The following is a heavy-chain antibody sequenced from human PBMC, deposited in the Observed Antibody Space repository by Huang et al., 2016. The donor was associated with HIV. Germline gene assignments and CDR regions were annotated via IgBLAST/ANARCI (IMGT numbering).Heavy chain of an antibody. J-gene: IGHJ6*03. Sequence: QVHLVQSGAEVKKPGSSVRVSCTASGGSFKISGISWVGQAPGQGLEWLGGILPRLWRANYAQKMGDRVTITARESTTTVYMDLTSPRPEDTAVYYCASGASYEIWTPYYSGWHYSMDVWGEGTTVTVSS. CDR1: GGSFKISG. V-gene: IGHV1-69*13. D-gene: IGHD3-9*01. CDR3: ASGASYEIWTPYYSGWHYSMDV. CDR2: ILPRLWRA.